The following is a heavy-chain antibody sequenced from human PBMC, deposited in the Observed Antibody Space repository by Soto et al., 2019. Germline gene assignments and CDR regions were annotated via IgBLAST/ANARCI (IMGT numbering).Heavy chain of an antibody. CDR1: GFTFSSYG. Sequence: GGSLRLSCAASGFTFSSYGMHWVRQAPGKGLEWVAVISYDGSNKYYADSVKGQFTISRDNSKNTLYLQMNSLRAEDTAVYYCAKDSSGWVFDYWGQGTLVTVSS. CDR3: AKDSSGWVFDY. D-gene: IGHD6-19*01. V-gene: IGHV3-30*18. J-gene: IGHJ4*02. CDR2: ISYDGSNK.